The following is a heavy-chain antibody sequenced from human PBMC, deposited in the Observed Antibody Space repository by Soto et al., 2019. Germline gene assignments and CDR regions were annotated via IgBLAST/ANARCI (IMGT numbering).Heavy chain of an antibody. CDR3: VKSSRSDIGAQDY. V-gene: IGHV3-23*01. D-gene: IGHD3-16*01. CDR2: ISGSGTST. CDR1: GFTFSSYA. Sequence: EVQLLESGGGLVQPGGSLRLSCAASGFTFSSYAMSWVRQAPGKGLEWVSAISGSGTSTYYADSVKGRFTISRDNSKNTLYLQMNSLRAEDAAVYYCVKSSRSDIGAQDYWGQGTLVTVSS. J-gene: IGHJ4*02.